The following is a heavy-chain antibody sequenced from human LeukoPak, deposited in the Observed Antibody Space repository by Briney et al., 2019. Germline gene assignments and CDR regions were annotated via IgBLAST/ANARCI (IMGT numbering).Heavy chain of an antibody. J-gene: IGHJ4*02. CDR3: ARGYASESYYNGPGY. CDR1: GFTFSNYA. D-gene: IGHD3-10*01. V-gene: IGHV3-30-3*01. CDR2: ISDDGSSY. Sequence: GSLRLSCAASGFTFSNYALHWIRQAPDKGLEWVAAISDDGSSYSYADSVKGRFTISRDNSKSTLYLQMNSLTAEDTGVYYCARGYASESYYNGPGYWGQGTLVTVSS.